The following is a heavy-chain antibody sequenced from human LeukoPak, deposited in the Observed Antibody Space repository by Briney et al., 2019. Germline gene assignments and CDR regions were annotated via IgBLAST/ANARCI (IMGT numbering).Heavy chain of an antibody. Sequence: GGSLRLSCAGSGFLFNTNWMTWVRQAPGKGLEWVANINPDGSETYYVHSVKGRFTISRDNAKNSLYLQMNNLRAEDTAVYYCARHVTWTFDYWGQGTLVTVS. CDR3: ARHVTWTFDY. CDR2: INPDGSET. CDR1: GFLFNTNW. V-gene: IGHV3-7*01. D-gene: IGHD1-1*01. J-gene: IGHJ4*02.